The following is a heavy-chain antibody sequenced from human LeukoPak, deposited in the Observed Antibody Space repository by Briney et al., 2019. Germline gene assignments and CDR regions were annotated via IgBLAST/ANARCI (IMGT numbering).Heavy chain of an antibody. J-gene: IGHJ5*02. Sequence: SETLSLTCTVSSGSISSYYWSWIRQPPGKGLEWIGYIYYSGSTNYNPSLKSRVTISIDTSKNHFSLKLGSVTAADTAVYYCARAGSNYAGWFDPWGQGTLVTASS. D-gene: IGHD4-11*01. CDR1: SGSISSYY. V-gene: IGHV4-59*01. CDR3: ARAGSNYAGWFDP. CDR2: IYYSGST.